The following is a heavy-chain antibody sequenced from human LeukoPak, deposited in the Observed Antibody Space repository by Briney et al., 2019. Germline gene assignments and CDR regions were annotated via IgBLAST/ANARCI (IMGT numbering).Heavy chain of an antibody. J-gene: IGHJ5*02. V-gene: IGHV1-18*01. CDR1: GYTFTSYG. D-gene: IGHD1-26*01. CDR2: ISAYNGNT. Sequence: ASVKVSCKASGYTFTSYGISWVRQAPGQGLEWMGWISAYNGNTNYAQKLQGRVTMTTDTSTSTAYMELSSLRSEDTAVYYCASWVGATQNWFDPWGQGTLVTVSS. CDR3: ASWVGATQNWFDP.